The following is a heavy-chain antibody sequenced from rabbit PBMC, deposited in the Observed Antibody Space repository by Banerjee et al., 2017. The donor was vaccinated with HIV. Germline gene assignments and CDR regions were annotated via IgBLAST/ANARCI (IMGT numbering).Heavy chain of an antibody. Sequence: QSLEESGGDLVKPGASLTLTCTASGFSFSSDYYMCWVRQAPGKGLEWIACIYAGSSGSTYYATWAKGRFTISKTSSTTVTLQMTSLTGADTATYFCARGTNSAYDRFDLWGPGTLVTVS. V-gene: IGHV1S40*01. CDR3: ARGTNSAYDRFDL. J-gene: IGHJ4*01. D-gene: IGHD6-1*01. CDR2: IYAGSSGST. CDR1: GFSFSSDYY.